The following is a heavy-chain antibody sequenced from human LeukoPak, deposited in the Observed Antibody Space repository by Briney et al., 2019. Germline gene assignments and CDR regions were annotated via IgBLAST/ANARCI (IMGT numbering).Heavy chain of an antibody. Sequence: GRSLRLSCAASGFTFSSYGMHWVRQAPGQGLDWVAVISYDGSNKYYADSVKGRFTISRDNSKNTLYLQMNSLRAEDTAVYYCAKDPTISYYYGSGSSSIPYFDYWGQGTLVTVSS. CDR2: ISYDGSNK. V-gene: IGHV3-30*18. J-gene: IGHJ4*02. CDR3: AKDPTISYYYGSGSSSIPYFDY. D-gene: IGHD3-10*01. CDR1: GFTFSSYG.